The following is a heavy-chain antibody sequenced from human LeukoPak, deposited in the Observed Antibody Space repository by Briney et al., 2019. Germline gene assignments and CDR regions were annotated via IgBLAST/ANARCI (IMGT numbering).Heavy chain of an antibody. J-gene: IGHJ4*02. D-gene: IGHD4-11*01. V-gene: IGHV4-30-4*01. CDR3: ARVGVFNYPQYYFDY. CDR2: IYYSGST. Sequence: SETLSLTCTVSGGSISSGDYYWSWIRQPPGKGLEWIGYIYYSGSTYYNPSLKSRVTISVDRSKNQFSLKLSSVTAADTAVYYCARVGVFNYPQYYFDYWGQGTLVTVSS. CDR1: GGSISSGDYY.